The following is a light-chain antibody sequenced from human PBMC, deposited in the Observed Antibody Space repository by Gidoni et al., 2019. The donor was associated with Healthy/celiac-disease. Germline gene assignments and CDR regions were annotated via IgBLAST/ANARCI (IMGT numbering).Light chain of an antibody. CDR1: QSINSY. J-gene: IGKJ1*01. Sequence: DIQMTQSPSSLSASVGHRVPITCRASQSINSYLNWYQQKPGKATKLLIYAASSLQSGVPSRLSGSGSGTDFSLTISSLQPEDFATYYCQQSYNTPPWTFGQGTKVEIK. CDR3: QQSYNTPPWT. V-gene: IGKV1-39*01. CDR2: AAS.